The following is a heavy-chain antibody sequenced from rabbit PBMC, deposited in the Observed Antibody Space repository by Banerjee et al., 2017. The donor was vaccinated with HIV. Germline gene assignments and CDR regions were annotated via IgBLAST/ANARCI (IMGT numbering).Heavy chain of an antibody. Sequence: QSLEESGGDLVKPEGSLTLTCTASGFSFSNGYVMCWVRQAPGKGLEWIGCIYTGSGSTNYASWATGRFAISKTSSTTVTLQMTSLTAADTATYFCARTPAGDSTYFNLWGPGTLVTVS. J-gene: IGHJ4*01. CDR3: ARTPAGDSTYFNL. V-gene: IGHV1S40*01. D-gene: IGHD2-1*01. CDR2: IYTGSGST. CDR1: GFSFSNGYV.